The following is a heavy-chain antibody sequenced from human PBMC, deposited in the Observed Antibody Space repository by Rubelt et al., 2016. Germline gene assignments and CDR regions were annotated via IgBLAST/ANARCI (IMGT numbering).Heavy chain of an antibody. Sequence: QVQLQQWGAGLLKPSETLSLTCAVYGGSFSGYYWSWIRQPPGKGLEWIGEINHSGSTNYNPSLKGRVTISVETSKNQFSLKLSSVTAAETAVYDCARVKSSSGWYYFDYWGQGTLVTVSS. CDR2: INHSGST. V-gene: IGHV4-34*01. CDR3: ARVKSSSGWYYFDY. J-gene: IGHJ4*02. D-gene: IGHD6-19*01. CDR1: GGSFSGYY.